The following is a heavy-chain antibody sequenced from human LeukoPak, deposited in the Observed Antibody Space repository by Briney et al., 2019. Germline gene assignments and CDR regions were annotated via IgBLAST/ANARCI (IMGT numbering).Heavy chain of an antibody. Sequence: PGGSLRLSCATSGFSFYNFAFHWVRQAPGKGLEWVSLISHDGNSRKYADSVKGRFIVSRDNSKNTLYLQMNSLRSEDTAVYYCASDSAWNLHGGYLDHWGQGTLVSVSS. CDR2: ISHDGNSR. D-gene: IGHD2-15*01. V-gene: IGHV3-30*04. J-gene: IGHJ4*02. CDR1: GFSFYNFA. CDR3: ASDSAWNLHGGYLDH.